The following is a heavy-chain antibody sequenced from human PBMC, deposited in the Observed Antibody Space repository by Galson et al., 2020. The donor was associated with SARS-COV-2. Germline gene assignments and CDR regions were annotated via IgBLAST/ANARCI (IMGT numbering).Heavy chain of an antibody. J-gene: IGHJ4*02. CDR3: ARESVYDCNYSKY. CDR1: GGSISSSSYY. V-gene: IGHV4-39*07. Sequence: SETLSLTCTVSGGSISSSSYYWGWIRQPPGKGLEWIGSIYYSVSTYYNPSLKSRVTISVDTSKNQFSLKLSSVTAADTAVYYCARESVYDCNYSKYWGQGTLVTVSS. CDR2: IYYSVST. D-gene: IGHD1-1*01.